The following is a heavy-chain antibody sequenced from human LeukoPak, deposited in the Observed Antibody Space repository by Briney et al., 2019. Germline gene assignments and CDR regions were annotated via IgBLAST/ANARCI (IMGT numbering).Heavy chain of an antibody. CDR3: AKNTFCSSSSCQTALDY. V-gene: IGHV3-21*01. Sequence: SGGSLRLSCAASGFTFSSYSINWVRQAPGKGLEWVSSISSTRTYMYYADSVKGRFTISRDNAKNSLFLQMNSLRAEDTAVYYWAKNTFCSSSSCQTALDYWGQGTLVTVSS. CDR1: GFTFSSYS. D-gene: IGHD2-15*01. J-gene: IGHJ4*02. CDR2: ISSTRTYM.